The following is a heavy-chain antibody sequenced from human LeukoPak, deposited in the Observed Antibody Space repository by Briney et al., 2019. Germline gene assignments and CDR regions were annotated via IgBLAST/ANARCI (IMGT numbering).Heavy chain of an antibody. CDR3: ASGYTYVRLGDH. J-gene: IGHJ4*02. CDR2: TNLHGTTV. Sequence: GGSLRLSCAVSGLSFSNYWMHWVRQAPGKGLVWVARTNLHGTTVDYADSVKGRFTISRDNATNTLFLQMNSLRAEDTAVYYCASGYTYVRLGDHWGQGTLVTVSS. CDR1: GLSFSNYW. V-gene: IGHV3-74*01. D-gene: IGHD5-18*01.